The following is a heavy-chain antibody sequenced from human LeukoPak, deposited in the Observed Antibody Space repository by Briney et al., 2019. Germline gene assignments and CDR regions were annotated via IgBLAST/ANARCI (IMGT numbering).Heavy chain of an antibody. J-gene: IGHJ3*02. D-gene: IGHD3-9*01. CDR3: ARNSRKVLRYFDWFPDAFDI. CDR2: IIPIFGTA. Sequence: ASVKVSCKASGGTFSSYAISWVRQAPGQGLEWMGGIIPIFGTANYAQKFQGRVTITADKSTSTAYMELSSLRSEDTAVYYCARNSRKVLRYFDWFPDAFDIWGQGTMVTVSS. V-gene: IGHV1-69*06. CDR1: GGTFSSYA.